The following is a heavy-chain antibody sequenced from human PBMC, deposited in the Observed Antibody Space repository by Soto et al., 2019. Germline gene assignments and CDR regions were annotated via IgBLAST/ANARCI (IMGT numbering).Heavy chain of an antibody. CDR2: INHSGST. V-gene: IGHV4-34*01. Sequence: QVQLQQWGAGLLKPSETLSLTCAVYGGSFSGYYWSWIRQPPGKGLEWIGEINHSGSTNYNPSLKSRVTISVDTSKNQFSLKLSSVTAADTAVYYCARGRCSSTSCYRLDITGTNFDPWGQGTLVTVSS. D-gene: IGHD2-2*01. J-gene: IGHJ5*02. CDR1: GGSFSGYY. CDR3: ARGRCSSTSCYRLDITGTNFDP.